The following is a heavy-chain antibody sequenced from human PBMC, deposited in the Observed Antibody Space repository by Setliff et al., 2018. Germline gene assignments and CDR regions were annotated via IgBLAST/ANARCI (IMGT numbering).Heavy chain of an antibody. CDR2: IYTSGST. J-gene: IGHJ3*02. D-gene: IGHD2-15*01. Sequence: PSETLSLTCTVSGGSISSGSYYWSWIRQPAGKGLEWIGHIYTSGSTNYNPSLESRVTISVDTSKNQFSLKLSSVTAADTAVYYCARDPVVVVAAMSDAFDIWGQGTMVTVSS. CDR1: GGSISSGSYY. V-gene: IGHV4-61*09. CDR3: ARDPVVVVAAMSDAFDI.